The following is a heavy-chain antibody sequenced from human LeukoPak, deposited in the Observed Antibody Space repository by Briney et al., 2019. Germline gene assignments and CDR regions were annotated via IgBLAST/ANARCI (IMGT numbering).Heavy chain of an antibody. CDR2: IYTSGST. J-gene: IGHJ4*02. V-gene: IGHV4-4*07. Sequence: SETLSLTCTVSGGSISIYYWSWIRQPAGKGLEWIGRIYTSGSTNYNPSLKSRVTMSVDTSKNQFSLNLSSVTAADTAVYYCARWTTMVRGFDYWGQGTLVTVSS. CDR3: ARWTTMVRGFDY. D-gene: IGHD3-10*01. CDR1: GGSISIYY.